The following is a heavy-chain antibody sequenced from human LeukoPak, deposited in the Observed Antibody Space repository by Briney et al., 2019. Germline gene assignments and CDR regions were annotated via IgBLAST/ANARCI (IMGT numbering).Heavy chain of an antibody. CDR2: VDHTGST. J-gene: IGHJ4*02. CDR3: ARGAIVVGVDY. D-gene: IGHD3-22*01. CDR1: DDSITMYY. Sequence: SETLSLTCSVSDDSITMYYWTWIRQPPGKGLEWIGYVDHTGSTNFNPSLNGRVSISRDTTNNLFSLRLRSVTAADTAVYYCARGAIVVGVDYWGQGTLVTVSS. V-gene: IGHV4-59*01.